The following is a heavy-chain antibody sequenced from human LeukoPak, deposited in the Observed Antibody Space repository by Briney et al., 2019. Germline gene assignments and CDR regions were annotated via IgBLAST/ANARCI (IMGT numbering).Heavy chain of an antibody. CDR2: ISYDGSNK. D-gene: IGHD1-1*01. CDR1: GFTFSSYS. CDR3: ASRNWNY. J-gene: IGHJ4*02. Sequence: GGSLRLSCAASGFTFSSYSMNWVRQAPGKGLEWVAVISYDGSNKYYADSVKGRFTISRDNSKNTLYLQMNSLRAEDTAVYYCASRNWNYWGQGTLVTVSS. V-gene: IGHV3-30*03.